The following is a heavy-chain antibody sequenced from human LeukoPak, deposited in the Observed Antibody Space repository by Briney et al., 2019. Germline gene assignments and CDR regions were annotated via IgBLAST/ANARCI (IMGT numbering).Heavy chain of an antibody. D-gene: IGHD4-11*01. CDR2: ISSSSYI. Sequence: GGSLRLSCAASGFTFSSYSMNWVRQAPGKGLEWVSSISSSSYIYYADSVKGRFTISRDNAKNSLYLQMNSLRAEDTAVYYCARDPIVTTNGDYWGQGTLVTVSS. J-gene: IGHJ4*02. CDR1: GFTFSSYS. CDR3: ARDPIVTTNGDY. V-gene: IGHV3-21*01.